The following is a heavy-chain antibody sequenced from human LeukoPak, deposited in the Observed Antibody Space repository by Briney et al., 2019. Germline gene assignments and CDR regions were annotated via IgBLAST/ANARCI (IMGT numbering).Heavy chain of an antibody. V-gene: IGHV4-30-4*01. CDR1: GGSISSGDYY. CDR2: IYYSGST. J-gene: IGHJ4*02. Sequence: SETLSLTCTVSGGSISSGDYYWSWIRQPPGKGLEWIGYIYYSGSTYYNPSLKSRVTISVDTSKNQFSLKLSSVTAADTAVYYCARAPGYYGSGSYGFFFDYWGQGTLVTVSS. D-gene: IGHD3-10*01. CDR3: ARAPGYYGSGSYGFFFDY.